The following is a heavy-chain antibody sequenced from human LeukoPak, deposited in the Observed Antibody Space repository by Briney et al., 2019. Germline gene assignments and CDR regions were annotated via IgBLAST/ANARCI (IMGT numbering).Heavy chain of an antibody. Sequence: GGSLRLSCAASGFTFSSYSMNWVRQAPGKGLEWVSYISSSSSTIYYADSVKGRFTISRDNAKNSLYLQMNSLGAEDTAVYYCARDKSLLFSGYDSGMDVWGQGTTVTVSS. V-gene: IGHV3-48*04. CDR2: ISSSSSTI. CDR1: GFTFSSYS. CDR3: ARDKSLLFSGYDSGMDV. J-gene: IGHJ6*02. D-gene: IGHD5-12*01.